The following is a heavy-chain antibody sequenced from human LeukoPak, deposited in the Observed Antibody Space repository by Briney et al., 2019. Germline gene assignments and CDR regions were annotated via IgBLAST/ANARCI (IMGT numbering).Heavy chain of an antibody. J-gene: IGHJ4*02. D-gene: IGHD3-10*01. V-gene: IGHV3-43D*03. CDR3: AVRGGTQDADY. CDR2: ISWDGGST. Sequence: GGSLRLSCAASGFTFDDYAMHWVRQAPGKGLEWVSLISWDGGSTYYADSVKGRFTISRDNSKNSLYLQMNSLRAEDTALYYCAVRGGTQDADYWGQGTLVTVSS. CDR1: GFTFDDYA.